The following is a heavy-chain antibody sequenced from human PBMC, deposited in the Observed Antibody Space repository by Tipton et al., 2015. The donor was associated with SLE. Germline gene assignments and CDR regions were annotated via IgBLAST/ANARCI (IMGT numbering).Heavy chain of an antibody. D-gene: IGHD2-2*01. CDR3: ASLARYYGSASCYGFDI. J-gene: IGHJ3*02. Sequence: TLSLTCTVSGGSISSYYWSWIRQPPGKGLEWIGYIYYSGSTNYNPSLKSRVTISVDTSKNQFSLKLSSVTAADTAVYYCASLARYYGSASCYGFDIWGQGTMVTVSS. V-gene: IGHV4-59*01. CDR1: GGSISSYY. CDR2: IYYSGST.